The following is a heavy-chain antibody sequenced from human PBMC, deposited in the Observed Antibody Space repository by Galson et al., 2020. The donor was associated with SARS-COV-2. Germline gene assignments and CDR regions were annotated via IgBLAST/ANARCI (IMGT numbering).Heavy chain of an antibody. CDR1: GFTFRTYW. Sequence: GESLKISCAAPGFTFRTYWMHWVRQVSGKGLVWVARTNSDGRSAIYADSVKGRFTIPRDNAKNTLYLQMNSLRVEDTAVYYCAREGEDTWYDYVMDVWGQGTTVTVSS. V-gene: IGHV3-74*01. J-gene: IGHJ6*02. CDR3: AREGEDTWYDYVMDV. D-gene: IGHD3-16*01. CDR2: TNSDGRSA.